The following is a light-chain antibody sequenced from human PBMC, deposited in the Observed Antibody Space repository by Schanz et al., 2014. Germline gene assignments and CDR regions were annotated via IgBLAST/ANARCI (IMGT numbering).Light chain of an antibody. Sequence: QSALTQPASVSGSPGQSITISCTGTSSDVGGYNYVSWYQQHPGKAPKLMIYEVSKRPSGVPDRFSGSKSGNTASLSVSGLQAEDEADYYCAAWDDSLGAHVVFGGGTKLTVL. CDR3: AAWDDSLGAHVV. J-gene: IGLJ2*01. CDR2: EVS. V-gene: IGLV2-8*01. CDR1: SSDVGGYNY.